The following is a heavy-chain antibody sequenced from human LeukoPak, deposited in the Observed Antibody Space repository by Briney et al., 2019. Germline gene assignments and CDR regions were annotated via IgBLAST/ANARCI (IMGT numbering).Heavy chain of an antibody. CDR3: ARARAPRRLYQGGMEV. D-gene: IGHD2-8*01. V-gene: IGHV3-33*01. CDR1: GFTLSSYG. CDR2: IRDDGSNK. J-gene: IGHJ6*04. Sequence: GRSMRPSWAAAGFTLSSYGMHWVRQAPGNVLGWVAAIRDDGSNKYYADSVKGRFTISRDNSKNTLYLQMNRLRAEDTAVYYCARARAPRRLYQGGMEVWGKGATVTVSS.